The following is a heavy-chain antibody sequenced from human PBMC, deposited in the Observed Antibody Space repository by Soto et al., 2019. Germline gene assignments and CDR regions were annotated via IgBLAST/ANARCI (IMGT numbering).Heavy chain of an antibody. D-gene: IGHD1-1*01. V-gene: IGHV3-74*01. J-gene: IGHJ5*02. CDR3: VAWGTSTSNP. CDR1: GFTFSNYW. CDR2: INSDGSIT. Sequence: GGSLRLSCAGSGFTFSNYWLHWVRQAPGKGLVWVSRINSDGSITNYADSARGRFTISRDNARNSLYLQMNSLRADDTALYYCVAWGTSTSNPWGQGTLVTVSS.